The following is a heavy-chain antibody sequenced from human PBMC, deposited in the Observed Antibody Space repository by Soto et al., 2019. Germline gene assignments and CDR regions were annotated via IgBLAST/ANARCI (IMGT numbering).Heavy chain of an antibody. Sequence: QVQLHESGPGLVKPSQTLSLTCTVSGGSINSGAYYWSWVRQHPGKGLERIGAISYRGTTYYNPSLQRRITMSVDTSKTQLSLKLSSVTAADTAVYYCARMSATGTRLFDPWGPGTLVTVSS. CDR1: GGSINSGAYY. V-gene: IGHV4-31*03. CDR2: ISYRGTT. D-gene: IGHD1-1*01. J-gene: IGHJ5*02. CDR3: ARMSATGTRLFDP.